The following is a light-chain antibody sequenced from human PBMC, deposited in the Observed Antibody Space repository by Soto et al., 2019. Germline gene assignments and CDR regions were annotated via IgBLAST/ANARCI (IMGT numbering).Light chain of an antibody. Sequence: DIVMTQSPLSLPVTPGEPASISCRSSQSLLHSNGYNYLDWYLQKPGQSPQLLIYLGSNRASGVPDRCGGSVSATDFTLKISRVEAEDVGVYYCMQALQTPPYAFGQGTKLVIK. CDR1: QSLLHSNGYNY. CDR3: MQALQTPPYA. V-gene: IGKV2-28*01. CDR2: LGS. J-gene: IGKJ2*01.